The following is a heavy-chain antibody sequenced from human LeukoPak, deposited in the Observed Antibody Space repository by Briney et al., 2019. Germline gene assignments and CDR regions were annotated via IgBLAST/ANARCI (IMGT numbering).Heavy chain of an antibody. Sequence: SETLSLTCTVSGGSISRYYWSWIRQPAGKGLEWIGRIYGSGSTNYNPSLKSRVTMSTDTSKNQFSLNLRSVTAADTAVYYCATGEGYGDYLPFHSWGQGTLVTVSS. D-gene: IGHD4-17*01. CDR1: GGSISRYY. J-gene: IGHJ4*02. CDR3: ATGEGYGDYLPFHS. V-gene: IGHV4-4*07. CDR2: IYGSGST.